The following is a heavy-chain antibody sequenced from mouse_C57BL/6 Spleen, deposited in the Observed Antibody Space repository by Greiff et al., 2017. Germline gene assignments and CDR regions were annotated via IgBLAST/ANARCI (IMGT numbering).Heavy chain of an antibody. V-gene: IGHV1-72*01. CDR2: IVPNSGGT. D-gene: IGHD2-4*01. CDR1: GYTFTSYW. Sequence: QVQLQQPGAELVKPGASVTLSCKASGYTFTSYWLHWVKQRPGRGLEWIGRIVPNSGGTKYNKKLKSKTTLTVDKPSSTAYMQLSSLTSEDSAVYYCARDDYDYPCFAYWGQGTLVTVAA. CDR3: ARDDYDYPCFAY. J-gene: IGHJ3*01.